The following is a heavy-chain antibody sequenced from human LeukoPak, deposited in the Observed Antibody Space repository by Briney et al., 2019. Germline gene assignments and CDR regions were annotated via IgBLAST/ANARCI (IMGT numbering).Heavy chain of an antibody. CDR3: ARGCAIVATIEDARYNWFDP. V-gene: IGHV3-21*01. D-gene: IGHD5-12*01. CDR1: GFTFSSYS. Sequence: GGSLRLSCAASGFTFSSYSMNWVRQAPGKGLEWVSSISSSSSYIYYAVSVKGRFTISRDNAKNSLYLQMNSLRAEDTAVYYCARGCAIVATIEDARYNWFDPWGQGTLVTVSS. CDR2: ISSSSSYI. J-gene: IGHJ5*02.